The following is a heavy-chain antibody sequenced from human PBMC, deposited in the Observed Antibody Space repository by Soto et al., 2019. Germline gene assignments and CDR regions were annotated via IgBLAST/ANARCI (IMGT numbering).Heavy chain of an antibody. Sequence: QVQLQESGPGLVKPSQTLSLTCSVSGGSISSGGYYWSWIRQHPGKGLEWIGYIYYSGSTYYNPSLKSRVTISADTSKIQFSMKLSSVTAADTAVYYCARDYGHYAADYWGQGTLVTVSS. J-gene: IGHJ4*02. D-gene: IGHD4-17*01. CDR2: IYYSGST. V-gene: IGHV4-31*03. CDR3: ARDYGHYAADY. CDR1: GGSISSGGYY.